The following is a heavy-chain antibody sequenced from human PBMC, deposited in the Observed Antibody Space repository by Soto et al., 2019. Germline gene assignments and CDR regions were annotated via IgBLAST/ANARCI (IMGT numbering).Heavy chain of an antibody. Sequence: EVQLLESGGGLVQPGGSLRLSCAASGFTFSSYAMSWVRQAPGKGLEWVSVIRGSGGSTYYADSVKGRFTISRDNSKKTLYLQMNSLRAEDRAVYYCAKGGCDILATCPGGYWGQGTLVTVSS. CDR2: IRGSGGST. D-gene: IGHD3-9*01. J-gene: IGHJ4*02. CDR1: GFTFSSYA. CDR3: AKGGCDILATCPGGY. V-gene: IGHV3-23*01.